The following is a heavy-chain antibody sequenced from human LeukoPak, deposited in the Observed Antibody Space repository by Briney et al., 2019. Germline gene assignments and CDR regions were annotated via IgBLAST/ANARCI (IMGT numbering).Heavy chain of an antibody. D-gene: IGHD3/OR15-3a*01. CDR2: IYYSGST. J-gene: IGHJ5*02. V-gene: IGHV4-59*08. CDR1: GGSISSYY. CDR3: ARQRLDLWDPEFAP. Sequence: SETLSLTCTVSGGSISSYYWSWIRQPPGKGLEWIGYIYYSGSTNYNPSLKSRVTISVDTSKNQFSLKLNSVAAADTAVYYCARQRLDLWDPEFAPWGQGTLVTVSS.